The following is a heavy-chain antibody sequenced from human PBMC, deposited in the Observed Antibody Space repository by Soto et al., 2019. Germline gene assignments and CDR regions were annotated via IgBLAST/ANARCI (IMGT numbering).Heavy chain of an antibody. CDR2: IWFDGSNN. Sequence: QVHLVESGGGVVQPGRSLRLSCAASGFTFSRYGMHWVRQAPGKGLEWVTLIWFDGSNNYYADSVKGRFTISKDNSNNMLYLQMNSLRADDTAIYYCAREGPAGDFEYWRQGTLVTVSS. J-gene: IGHJ4*02. CDR3: AREGPAGDFEY. CDR1: GFTFSRYG. V-gene: IGHV3-33*01.